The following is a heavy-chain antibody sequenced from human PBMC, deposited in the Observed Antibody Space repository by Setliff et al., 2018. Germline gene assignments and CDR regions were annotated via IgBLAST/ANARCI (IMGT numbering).Heavy chain of an antibody. CDR1: GFTFTYYA. CDR2: IYRGDRST. CDR3: AKPQVELRWGFES. J-gene: IGHJ4*02. Sequence: PGGSLRLSCVASGFTFTYYAMCWVRQEPGKGLEWVSTIYRGDRSTFYADSVQGRFIIFRDGSKNTLYLQMDSLRGEDTAVYYCAKPQVELRWGFESWGQGTLVTVS. V-gene: IGHV3-23*03. D-gene: IGHD1-7*01.